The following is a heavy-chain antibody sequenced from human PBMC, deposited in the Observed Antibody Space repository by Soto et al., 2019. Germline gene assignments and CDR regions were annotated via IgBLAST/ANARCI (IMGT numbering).Heavy chain of an antibody. CDR2: IYDSGST. J-gene: IGHJ2*01. CDR3: AREVIPLTTDWYFDL. Sequence: QLQLRESGPGLVKPSETLSLTCTVSGGSISGGVGGLYYWSRLRQPPGKGLEWIGYIYDSGSTYYNPSLKSRATISVDTSKNEFSLRLSSVTAADTAVYYCAREVIPLTTDWYFDLWGRGTLVTVSS. D-gene: IGHD4-17*01. CDR1: GGSISGGVGGLYY. V-gene: IGHV4-30-4*01.